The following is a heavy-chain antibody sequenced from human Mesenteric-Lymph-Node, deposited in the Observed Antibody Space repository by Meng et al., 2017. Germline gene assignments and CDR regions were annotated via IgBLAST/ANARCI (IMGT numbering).Heavy chain of an antibody. CDR3: ARSYSSGWPFDY. CDR2: INAGNGNT. Sequence: ASVKVSCKASGYTFTSYGISWVRQAPGQRLEWMGWINAGNGNTKYSQKFQGRVTITRDTSASTAYMELSSLRSEDTAVYYCARSYSSGWPFDYWGQGTLVTVSS. J-gene: IGHJ4*02. V-gene: IGHV1-3*01. D-gene: IGHD6-19*01. CDR1: GYTFTSYG.